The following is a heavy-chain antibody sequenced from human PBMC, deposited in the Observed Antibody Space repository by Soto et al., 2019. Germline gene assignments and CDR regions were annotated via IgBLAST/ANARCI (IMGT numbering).Heavy chain of an antibody. J-gene: IGHJ6*02. D-gene: IGHD3-3*01. V-gene: IGHV3-30-3*01. CDR3: ARDSGFLEWLLRLDV. CDR2: ISYDGSNK. CDR1: GFTFSSYA. Sequence: GGSLRLSCAASGFTFSSYAMHWVRQAPGKGLEWVAVISYDGSNKYYADSVKGRFTISRDNSKNTLYLQMNSLRAEDTAVYYCARDSGFLEWLLRLDVWGQGTTVTVSS.